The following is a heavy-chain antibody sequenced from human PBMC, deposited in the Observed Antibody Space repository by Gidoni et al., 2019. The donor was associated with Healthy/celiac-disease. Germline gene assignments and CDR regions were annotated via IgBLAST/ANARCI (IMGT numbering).Heavy chain of an antibody. J-gene: IGHJ3*02. D-gene: IGHD7-27*01. V-gene: IGHV3-53*01. Sequence: EVQLVESGGGLIQPGGSLRLSCAASGVTVSSSYMSWVRQAPGKGMAWVLFIYSAGNPSYADSVKGRFTISIDHSKNTLYLQMNSLRAEDTAVYYCARKGLGMGPDAFDIWGQGTMVTVSS. CDR2: IYSAGNP. CDR3: ARKGLGMGPDAFDI. CDR1: GVTVSSSY.